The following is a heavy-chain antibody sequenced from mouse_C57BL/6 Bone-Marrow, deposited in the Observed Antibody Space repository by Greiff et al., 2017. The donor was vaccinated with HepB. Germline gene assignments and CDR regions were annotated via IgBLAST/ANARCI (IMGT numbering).Heavy chain of an antibody. D-gene: IGHD3-2*02. CDR3: ARAPLTSQAPMDY. CDR2: ISYDGSN. Sequence: EVKLVESGPGLVKPSQSLSLTCSVTGYSITSGYYWNWIRQFPGNKLEWMGYISYDGSNNYNPSLKNRISITRDTSKNQFFLKLNSVTTEDTATDYCARAPLTSQAPMDYWGQGTSVTVSS. CDR1: GYSITSGYY. V-gene: IGHV3-6*01. J-gene: IGHJ4*01.